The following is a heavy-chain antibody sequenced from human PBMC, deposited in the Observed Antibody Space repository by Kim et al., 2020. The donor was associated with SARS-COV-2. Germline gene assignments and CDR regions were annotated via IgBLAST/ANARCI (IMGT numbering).Heavy chain of an antibody. Sequence: GGSLKISCKGSGYSFTSYWIGWVRQMPGKGLEWMGIIYPGDSDTRYSPSFQGQVTISADKSISTAYLQWSSLKASDTAMYYCARRGIAVAGTLPPYYYYGMDVWVQGTTVTVSS. D-gene: IGHD6-19*01. J-gene: IGHJ6*02. V-gene: IGHV5-51*01. CDR1: GYSFTSYW. CDR2: IYPGDSDT. CDR3: ARRGIAVAGTLPPYYYYGMDV.